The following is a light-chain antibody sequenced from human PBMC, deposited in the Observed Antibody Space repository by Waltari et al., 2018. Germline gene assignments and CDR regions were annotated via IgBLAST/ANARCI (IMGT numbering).Light chain of an antibody. CDR2: SND. J-gene: IGLJ3*02. Sequence: QSVLTQPPSASGTPGQRVTISCSGSRFNIQSNAVNWYQQLPGTAPKLLIYSNDQRPSGVPDRFSGSKSGTTASLAISGLQSEDEADYYCAAWDDSLNGHWVFGGGTKLTVL. CDR1: RFNIQSNA. CDR3: AAWDDSLNGHWV. V-gene: IGLV1-44*01.